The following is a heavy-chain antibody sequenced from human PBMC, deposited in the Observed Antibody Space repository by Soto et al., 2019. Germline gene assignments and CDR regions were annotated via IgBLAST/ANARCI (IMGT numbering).Heavy chain of an antibody. Sequence: QVQLVQSGADVQRPGSSVRVSCKASGDTFNFYTINWVRPAPGPGLQWIGRINTILSMSNYAPRFQGRVTMTADKSTSTAYMELSSLRSEDTAMYYCATSYGSGYRAFDSWGQGALVTVSS. D-gene: IGHD3-10*01. CDR2: INTILSMS. CDR1: GDTFNFYT. CDR3: ATSYGSGYRAFDS. J-gene: IGHJ4*02. V-gene: IGHV1-69*02.